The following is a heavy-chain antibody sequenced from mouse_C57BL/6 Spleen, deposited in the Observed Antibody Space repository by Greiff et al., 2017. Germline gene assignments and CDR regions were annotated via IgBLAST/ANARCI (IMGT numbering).Heavy chain of an antibody. Sequence: VQLQQSGAELMKPGASVKLSCKATGYTFTGYWIEWVKQRPGHGLEWIGEILPGSGSTNCNETFKSKSTLPVDKSSSPAYMQLSSLTSEDSAVYYGARDYSNYVGSYAMDYWGQGTSVTVSA. J-gene: IGHJ4*01. V-gene: IGHV1-9*01. CDR3: ARDYSNYVGSYAMDY. CDR1: GYTFTGYW. D-gene: IGHD2-5*01. CDR2: ILPGSGST.